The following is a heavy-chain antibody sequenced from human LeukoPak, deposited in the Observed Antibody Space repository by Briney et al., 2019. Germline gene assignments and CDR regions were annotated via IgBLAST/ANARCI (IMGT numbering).Heavy chain of an antibody. V-gene: IGHV1-2*02. CDR2: INPNSGGT. J-gene: IGHJ2*01. Sequence: ASVKVSCKASGYTFTGYYMHWVRQAPGQGLGWMGWINPNSGGTNYAQKFQGRVTMTRDTSISTAYMELSRLRSDDTAVYYCARDADYGAHTGRYFDLWGRGTLVTVSS. CDR1: GYTFTGYY. CDR3: ARDADYGAHTGRYFDL. D-gene: IGHD4-17*01.